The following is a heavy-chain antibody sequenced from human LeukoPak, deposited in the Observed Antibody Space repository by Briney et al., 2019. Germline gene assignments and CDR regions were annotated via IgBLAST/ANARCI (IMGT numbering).Heavy chain of an antibody. CDR3: ARSSYSSSSSV. J-gene: IGHJ3*01. V-gene: IGHV3-7*03. Sequence: GGSLRLSCAVSGFTFSGFWMGWSRQAPGKGLEWVASINSDGSEGYYADVVKGRFTISRDNAKNSLYLQINSLRAEDTAVYYCARSSYSSSSSVWGQGTMVTVSS. CDR1: GFTFSGFW. CDR2: INSDGSEG. D-gene: IGHD6-6*01.